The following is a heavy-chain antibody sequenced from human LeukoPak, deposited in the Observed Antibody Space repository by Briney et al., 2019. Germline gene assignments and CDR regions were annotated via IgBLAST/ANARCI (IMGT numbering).Heavy chain of an antibody. D-gene: IGHD2-21*01. CDR2: ISYDGSNK. Sequence: GGSLRLSCAASGFTFSSYAMHWVRQAPGKGLEWVAVISYDGSNKSYADSVKGRFTISRDNSRNTLNVQMNSLRAEDTAVYYCAKVKGAFCGGDCYSAFYYLGQGTLVTVSS. CDR3: AKVKGAFCGGDCYSAFYY. V-gene: IGHV3-30-3*01. J-gene: IGHJ4*02. CDR1: GFTFSSYA.